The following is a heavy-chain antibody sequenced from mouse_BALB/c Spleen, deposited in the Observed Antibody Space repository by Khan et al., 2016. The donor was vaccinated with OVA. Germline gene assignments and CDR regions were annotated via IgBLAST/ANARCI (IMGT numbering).Heavy chain of an antibody. CDR1: GYTFTSYW. CDR3: ARSYYGSGAMDY. V-gene: IGHV1-7*01. Sequence: QVQLQQSGAELAKPGASVKMSCKASGYTFTSYWMHWVKQRPGQGLEWIGYINPSTGYTEYNQKFKDKATLTADNSSSTAYMQLSSLTSEDSAVYYCARSYYGSGAMDYWGQGTSVTVSS. D-gene: IGHD1-1*01. CDR2: INPSTGYT. J-gene: IGHJ4*01.